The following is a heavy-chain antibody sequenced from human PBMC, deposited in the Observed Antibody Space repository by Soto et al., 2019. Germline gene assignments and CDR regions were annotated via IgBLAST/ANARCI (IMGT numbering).Heavy chain of an antibody. CDR2: IVVGSGNT. CDR3: AAPYPMDV. Sequence: SVKVSCKASVFTFTSSDVKWVRQARGQRLEWIGWIVVGSGNTNYAQKFQERVTITRDMSTSTAYMELSSLRSEDTAVYYCAAPYPMDVWGQGPTVTVSS. CDR1: VFTFTSSD. J-gene: IGHJ6*02. V-gene: IGHV1-58*01.